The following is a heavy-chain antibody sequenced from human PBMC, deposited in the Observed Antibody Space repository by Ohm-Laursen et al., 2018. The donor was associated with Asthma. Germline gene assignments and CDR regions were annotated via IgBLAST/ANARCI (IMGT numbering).Heavy chain of an antibody. CDR2: IWYGGSNK. D-gene: IGHD2-8*01. Sequence: SLRLSCTASGYTFTSYDMYWVRQAPGKGLEFVAVIWYGGSNKYYADSVKGRFTISRDIAKNTLYLEMNSLRAEDTAVYYCVRDYCIDGFCSKAFDPWGQGALVTVSS. CDR3: VRDYCIDGFCSKAFDP. CDR1: GYTFTSYD. V-gene: IGHV3-33*08. J-gene: IGHJ5*02.